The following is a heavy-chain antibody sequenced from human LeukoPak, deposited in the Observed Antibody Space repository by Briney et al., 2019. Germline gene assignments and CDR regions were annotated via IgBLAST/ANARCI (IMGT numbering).Heavy chain of an antibody. CDR2: INISGST. CDR3: ARGPHDQGIDY. Sequence: SETLSLTCTVSGGSISSGSYYWSWIRQPAGKGLEWIGRINISGSTNYNPSLKSRVTISVDTSKNQFSLKLSSVTAADTAVYYCARGPHDQGIDYWGQGTLVTVSS. CDR1: GGSISSGSYY. V-gene: IGHV4-61*02. J-gene: IGHJ4*02.